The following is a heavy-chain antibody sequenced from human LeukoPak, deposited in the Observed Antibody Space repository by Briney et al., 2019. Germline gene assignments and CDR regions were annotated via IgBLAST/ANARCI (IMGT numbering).Heavy chain of an antibody. CDR2: ISGSGGST. CDR1: GFTFSSYA. D-gene: IGHD3-22*01. Sequence: GGSLRLSCAASGFTFSSYAMSWVRQAPGKGLEWVSAISGSGGSTYYADSVKGRFTISRDNSKNTLYLQMNSLRAEDTAVYYCAKVAPGIVVVITTVPDYWGQGTLVTVSS. J-gene: IGHJ4*02. CDR3: AKVAPGIVVVITTVPDY. V-gene: IGHV3-23*01.